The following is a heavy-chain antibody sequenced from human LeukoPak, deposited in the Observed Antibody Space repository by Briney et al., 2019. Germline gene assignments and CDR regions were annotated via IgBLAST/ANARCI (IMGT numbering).Heavy chain of an antibody. CDR3: AREHSSSWDQFDY. J-gene: IGHJ4*02. CDR2: IYYSGGT. CDR1: GGSISSSSYY. V-gene: IGHV4-39*02. Sequence: SETLSLTCTVSGGSISSSSYYWGWIRQPPGKGLEWIGSIYYSGGTYYNPSLKSRVTISVDTSKNQFSLKLSSVTAADTAVYYCAREHSSSWDQFDYWGQGTLVTVSS. D-gene: IGHD6-13*01.